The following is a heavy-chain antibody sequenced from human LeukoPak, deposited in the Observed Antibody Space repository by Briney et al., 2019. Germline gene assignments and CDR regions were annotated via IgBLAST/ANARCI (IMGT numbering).Heavy chain of an antibody. CDR1: GFTFGSYW. Sequence: PGGSLRLSCAASGFTFGSYWMSWVRQAPGKGLEWVANIKQDGSEKYYVDSVKGRFTISRDNAKNSLYLQMNSLRAEDTAVYYCAREGTLLPDYWGQGTLVTVSS. J-gene: IGHJ4*02. CDR2: IKQDGSEK. D-gene: IGHD5-18*01. CDR3: AREGTLLPDY. V-gene: IGHV3-7*01.